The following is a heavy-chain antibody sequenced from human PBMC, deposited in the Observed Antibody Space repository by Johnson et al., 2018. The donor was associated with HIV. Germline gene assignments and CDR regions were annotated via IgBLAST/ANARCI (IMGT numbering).Heavy chain of an antibody. V-gene: IGHV3-33*05. Sequence: VQLVESGGGVVQPGGSLRLSCAASGFSFGSYGMHWVRQAPGKGLEWVGHISYDGNNKYYGDSVKGRFTISRDNSKNTLYLQMNSLRAEDTAVYYCAREWELLNYAFDIWGQGTMVTVSS. CDR1: GFSFGSYG. CDR3: AREWELLNYAFDI. J-gene: IGHJ3*02. D-gene: IGHD1-26*01. CDR2: ISYDGNNK.